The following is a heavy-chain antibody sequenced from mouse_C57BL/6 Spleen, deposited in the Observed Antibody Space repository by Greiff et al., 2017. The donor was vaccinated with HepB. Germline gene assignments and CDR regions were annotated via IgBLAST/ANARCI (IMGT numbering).Heavy chain of an antibody. CDR3: ARGINYWAWFAY. D-gene: IGHD2-1*01. J-gene: IGHJ3*01. V-gene: IGHV1-69*01. CDR2: IDPSDSYT. CDR1: GYTFTSYW. Sequence: VQLQQPGAELVMPGASVKLSCKASGYTFTSYWMHWVKQRPGQGLEWIGEIDPSDSYTNYNQKFKGKSTLTVDKSSSTAYMQLSSLTSEDSAVYYCARGINYWAWFAYWGQGTLVTVSA.